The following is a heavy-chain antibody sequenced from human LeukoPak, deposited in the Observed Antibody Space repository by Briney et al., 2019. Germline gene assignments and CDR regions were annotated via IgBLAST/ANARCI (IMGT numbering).Heavy chain of an antibody. CDR3: ARGQDDYGSDY. V-gene: IGHV1-69*02. Sequence: GASVKVSCKASGGTFSSYTISWVRQAPGQGLEWMGRIIPILGIANYAQKFQGRVTMTKNTSISTAYMEPSSLRSEDTAVYYCARGQDDYGSDYWGQGTLVTVSS. CDR1: GGTFSSYT. J-gene: IGHJ4*02. CDR2: IIPILGIA. D-gene: IGHD4-17*01.